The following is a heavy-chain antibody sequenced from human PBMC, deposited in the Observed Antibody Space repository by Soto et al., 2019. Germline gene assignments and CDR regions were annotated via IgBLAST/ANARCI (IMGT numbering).Heavy chain of an antibody. CDR2: IDPTDSYA. V-gene: IGHV5-10-1*01. CDR1: GYRFTSHW. D-gene: IGHD3-3*01. J-gene: IGHJ6*02. CDR3: ARHGVRYYYNGIDV. Sequence: ESLKISFKGSGYRFTSHWISWVRQIPGKGLEWMGRIDPTDSYANYSPSFQGHVTISADKSISTAYLQWSSLKASDTAMYYCARHGVRYYYNGIDVWGQGTTVTVSS.